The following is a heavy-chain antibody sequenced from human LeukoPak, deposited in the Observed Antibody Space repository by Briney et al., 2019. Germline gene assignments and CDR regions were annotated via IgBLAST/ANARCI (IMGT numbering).Heavy chain of an antibody. V-gene: IGHV4-39*07. D-gene: IGHD5-18*01. CDR3: ARGRGMVTPYYFDY. J-gene: IGHJ4*02. CDR1: GGSISSSSYY. Sequence: MPSETLSLTCTVSGGSISSSSYYWGWIRQPPGKGLEWIGSIYYSGSTYYNPSLKSRVTISVDTSKNQFSLKLSSVTAADTAVYYCARGRGMVTPYYFDYWGQGTLVTVSS. CDR2: IYYSGST.